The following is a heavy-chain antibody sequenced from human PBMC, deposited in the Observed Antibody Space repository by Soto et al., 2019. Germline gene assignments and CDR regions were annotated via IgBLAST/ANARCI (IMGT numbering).Heavy chain of an antibody. CDR3: AKPYGPLAFDS. J-gene: IGHJ4*02. Sequence: EVQLLESGGGLVQPGGSLRLYCAASGFNFNLLALTWVRQAPGKGLAWVSTMNATDGTKYYADSVTGRFTISRDSSTNTIYLQMYSLRVEATDVYYCAKPYGPLAFDSGGQGNLVTVSS. V-gene: IGHV3-23*01. CDR2: MNATDGTK. CDR1: GFNFNLLA. D-gene: IGHD3-10*01.